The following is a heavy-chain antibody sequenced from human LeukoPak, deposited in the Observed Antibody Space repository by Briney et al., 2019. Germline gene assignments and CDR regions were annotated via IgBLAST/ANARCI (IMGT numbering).Heavy chain of an antibody. CDR2: INHSGST. V-gene: IGHV4-39*01. D-gene: IGHD3-22*01. J-gene: IGHJ4*02. Sequence: PSETLSLTCTVSGGSISSESYYWSWIRQPPGKGLEWIGEINHSGSTNYNPSLKSRVTISVDTSKNQFSLKLSSVTAADTAMYYCARQPKYYYDSRDSRLDYWGQGTLVTVSS. CDR3: ARQPKYYYDSRDSRLDY. CDR1: GGSISSESYY.